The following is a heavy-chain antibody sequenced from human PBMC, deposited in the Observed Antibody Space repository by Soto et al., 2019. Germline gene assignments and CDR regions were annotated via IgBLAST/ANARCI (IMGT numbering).Heavy chain of an antibody. CDR1: GYTFTNYG. D-gene: IGHD3-22*01. CDR3: ARLGGYYQSLDP. CDR2: INTYNGNT. Sequence: ASVKVSCKASGYTFTNYGISWVRQAPGQGLEWMGWINTYNGNTNHAQKLQGRVTMTTDTSTSTAYMELRSLRSDDTAVYYCARLGGYYQSLDPWGPGTLVTVSS. J-gene: IGHJ5*02. V-gene: IGHV1-18*01.